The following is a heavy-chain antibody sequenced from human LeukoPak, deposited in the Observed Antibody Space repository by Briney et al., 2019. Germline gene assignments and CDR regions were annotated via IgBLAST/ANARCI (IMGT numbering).Heavy chain of an antibody. J-gene: IGHJ4*02. Sequence: GGSLRLSCAASGFTFSDYYMSWIRQAPGKGLVWVSYISSSGSTIYYADSVKGRFTISRDKSNNTVYLHMNSLRAEDTAVYFCAKSIVNSGTFIPFDYWGQGTLVTVSS. CDR1: GFTFSDYY. V-gene: IGHV3-11*01. CDR3: AKSIVNSGTFIPFDY. CDR2: ISSSGSTI. D-gene: IGHD1-26*01.